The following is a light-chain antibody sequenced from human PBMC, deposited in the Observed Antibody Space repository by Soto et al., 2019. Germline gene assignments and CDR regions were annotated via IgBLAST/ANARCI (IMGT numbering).Light chain of an antibody. V-gene: IGKV3-11*01. CDR1: QSVGSF. CDR3: QQRDNWPPFT. Sequence: DIVLTQSPATLSLSPGERATLSCWASQSVGSFLAWYQHKPGQAPRLLIYDAYKRAPGIPPRFSGSGSGTDFTLTISSLEPEDFALYYCQQRDNWPPFTFGPGTRVDI. CDR2: DAY. J-gene: IGKJ3*01.